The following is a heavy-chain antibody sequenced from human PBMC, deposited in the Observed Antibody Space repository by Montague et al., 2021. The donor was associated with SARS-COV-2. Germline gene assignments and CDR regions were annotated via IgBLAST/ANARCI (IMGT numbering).Heavy chain of an antibody. CDR2: IDNSGST. CDR3: ARYGSDNYLGDYSGNYHLDY. Sequence: SETLSLTCAVSGGSISGYAWCWIRQPPGPGLEWIGDIDNSGSTKYNPSLTSRLTLSVDTSTNQFSLKLSSVPAADTAVYCCARYGSDNYLGDYSGNYHLDYWGQGTLVTVSS. D-gene: IGHD1-26*01. CDR1: GGSISGYA. J-gene: IGHJ4*02. V-gene: IGHV4-34*10.